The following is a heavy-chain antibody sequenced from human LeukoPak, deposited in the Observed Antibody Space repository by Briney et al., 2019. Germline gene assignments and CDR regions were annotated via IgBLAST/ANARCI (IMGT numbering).Heavy chain of an antibody. CDR3: ARDGNRMTTVTTSMRY. CDR2: ISSNGGST. CDR1: GFTFSSYA. J-gene: IGHJ4*02. Sequence: GGSLRLSCAASGFTFSSYAMHWVRQAPGKGLEYVSAISSNGGSTYYANSVKGRFTISRDNVKNSLYLQMNSLRAEDTAVYYCARDGNRMTTVTTSMRYWGQGTLVTVSS. D-gene: IGHD4-11*01. V-gene: IGHV3-64*01.